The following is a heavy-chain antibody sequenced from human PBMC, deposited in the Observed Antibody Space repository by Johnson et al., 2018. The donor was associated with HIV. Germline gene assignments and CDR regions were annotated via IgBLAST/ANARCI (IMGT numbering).Heavy chain of an antibody. D-gene: IGHD3-9*01. CDR2: IYIGGST. V-gene: IGHV3-66*01. J-gene: IGHJ3*02. CDR3: ARDPYYDFLTGPRDAFDI. Sequence: EMQLVESGGGLVQPGGSLRLSCAASGFTVSSNYMSWVRQAPGKGLEWVSVIYIGGSTYYADSVKGRFTISRDNSKNTLYLQMNSLRAEDTAVYYCARDPYYDFLTGPRDAFDIWGQGTMVTVSS. CDR1: GFTVSSNY.